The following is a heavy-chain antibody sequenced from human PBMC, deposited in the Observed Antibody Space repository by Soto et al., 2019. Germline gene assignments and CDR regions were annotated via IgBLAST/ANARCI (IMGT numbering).Heavy chain of an antibody. J-gene: IGHJ4*02. CDR1: GGSISSYY. CDR2: IYYSGST. CDR3: ARAPSSGYYYFDY. Sequence: ASETLSLTCTVSGGSISSYYWGWIRQPPGKGLEWIGYIYYSGSTNYNPSLKSRVTISVDTSKNQFSLKLSSVTAADTAVYYCARAPSSGYYYFDYWGQGTLVTVSS. V-gene: IGHV4-59*01. D-gene: IGHD3-22*01.